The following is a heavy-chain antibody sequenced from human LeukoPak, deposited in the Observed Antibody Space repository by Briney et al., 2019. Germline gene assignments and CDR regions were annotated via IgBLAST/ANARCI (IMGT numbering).Heavy chain of an antibody. J-gene: IGHJ4*02. Sequence: GESLKISCKGSGYSFTSYWIGWVRQMPGKGLEWMGIIYPGDSDTRYSPSFQGQVTISADKSISTAYLQWSSLKASDTAMYYCARLQWLTQQSVRSNYFDYWGQGTLVTVSS. CDR2: IYPGDSDT. V-gene: IGHV5-51*01. D-gene: IGHD6-19*01. CDR1: GYSFTSYW. CDR3: ARLQWLTQQSVRSNYFDY.